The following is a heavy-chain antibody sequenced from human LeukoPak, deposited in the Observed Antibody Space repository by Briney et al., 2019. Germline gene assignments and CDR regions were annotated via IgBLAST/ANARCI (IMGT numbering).Heavy chain of an antibody. V-gene: IGHV4-34*01. CDR1: GGSFSGYY. J-gene: IGHJ6*02. CDR3: ARENRRGFAPSSWHYYYYYGMDV. D-gene: IGHD6-13*01. Sequence: PSETLSLTCAVYGGSFSGYYWSWIRQPPGKGLEWIGEINHSGSTNYNPSLKSRVTISVDTSKNQFSLKLSSVTAADTAVYYCARENRRGFAPSSWHYYYYYGMDVWGQGTTVTVSS. CDR2: INHSGST.